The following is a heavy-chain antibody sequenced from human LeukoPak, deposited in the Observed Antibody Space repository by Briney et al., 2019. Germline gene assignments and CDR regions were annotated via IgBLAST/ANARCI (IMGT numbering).Heavy chain of an antibody. J-gene: IGHJ3*02. Sequence: GRSLRLSCAASGFTFSSYGMHWVRQAPGKGLEWVAVIWYDGSNKYYADSVKGRFTISRDNSKNTLYLQMNSLRAEDTAVYYCAREGGHDLLVAADDAFDIWGQGTMVTVSS. D-gene: IGHD5-12*01. V-gene: IGHV3-33*01. CDR2: IWYDGSNK. CDR3: AREGGHDLLVAADDAFDI. CDR1: GFTFSSYG.